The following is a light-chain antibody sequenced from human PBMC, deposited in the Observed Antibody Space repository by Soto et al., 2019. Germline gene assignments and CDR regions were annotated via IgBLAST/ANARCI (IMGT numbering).Light chain of an antibody. CDR1: QSILINY. CDR2: GAS. CDR3: PSYGYSPYI. V-gene: IGKV3D-20*01. J-gene: IGKJ2*01. Sequence: EIVLTQSPGTLSLSPGERATLSCGASQSILINYLAWYQQKPGLAPRLLISGASTRATGIPDRFTGSGSGTDLTLTISRLEPDDFAVYYCPSYGYSPYIFGQGTKLEIK.